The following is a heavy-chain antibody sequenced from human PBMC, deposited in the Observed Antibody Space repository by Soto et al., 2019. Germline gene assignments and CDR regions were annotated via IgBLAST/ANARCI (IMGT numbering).Heavy chain of an antibody. D-gene: IGHD2-15*01. CDR2: IYWDDDK. Sequence: QITLKESGPTLVKPTQTLTLTCTFSGVSLSTSGVAVDWIRQPPGKALEWLAPIYWDDDKRYSPSLKSRLTITKGTSNSRVVLTMTNMDRVDTATYYCAHRRGRFFDYWGQGTLVAFCS. CDR1: GVSLSTSGVA. V-gene: IGHV2-5*02. CDR3: AHRRGRFFDY. J-gene: IGHJ4*02.